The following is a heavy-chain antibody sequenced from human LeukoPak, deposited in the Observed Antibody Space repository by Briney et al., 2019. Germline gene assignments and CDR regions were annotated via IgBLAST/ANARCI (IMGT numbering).Heavy chain of an antibody. V-gene: IGHV3-21*01. D-gene: IGHD3-9*01. J-gene: IGHJ4*02. CDR3: ARGHYDVLASSYKWTPDY. CDR1: GFTFNTFN. CDR2: ITSGGDYI. Sequence: PGGSLRLSCAASGFTFNTFNMSWVRQAPGKGLEWVSSITSGGDYIYYADSVKGRFTTSRDNAKNSLSLQLNSLRVEDTALYYCARGHYDVLASSYKWTPDYWGQGTLVTVSS.